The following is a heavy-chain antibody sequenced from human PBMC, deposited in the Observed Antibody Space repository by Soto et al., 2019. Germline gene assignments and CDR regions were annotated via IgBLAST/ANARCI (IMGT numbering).Heavy chain of an antibody. D-gene: IGHD3-3*01. Sequence: PSDTLSLTCAVSGWAFSGYYWSWIRQPPGKGLEWIGEINHSGSTNYNPSLKSRVTISVDTSKNQFSLKLSSVTAADTAVYYCARDVWNYDFWSVSAADAFDIWGQGTMFTVSS. CDR3: ARDVWNYDFWSVSAADAFDI. V-gene: IGHV4-34*01. CDR1: GWAFSGYY. CDR2: INHSGST. J-gene: IGHJ3*02.